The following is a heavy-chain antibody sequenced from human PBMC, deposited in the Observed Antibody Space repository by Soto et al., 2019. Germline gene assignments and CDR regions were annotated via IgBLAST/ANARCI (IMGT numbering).Heavy chain of an antibody. CDR3: ARDKLAEFDP. V-gene: IGHV3-48*01. D-gene: IGHD6-13*01. J-gene: IGHJ5*02. CDR1: GFGFSSHS. CDR2: ISSTSFST. Sequence: PGGSLRLSCAASGFGFSSHSMNWVRQAPGKGLEWASYISSTSFSTYYADSVKGRFTISRDNSKNTLYLQMNSLRAEDTAVYYCARDKLAEFDPWGQGTLVTVSS.